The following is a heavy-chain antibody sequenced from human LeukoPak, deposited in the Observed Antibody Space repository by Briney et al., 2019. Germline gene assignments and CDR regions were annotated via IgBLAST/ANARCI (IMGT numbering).Heavy chain of an antibody. V-gene: IGHV1-69*04. D-gene: IGHD3-9*01. J-gene: IGHJ3*02. CDR1: GGTFSSYA. CDR3: AKDARDGYFDWLLYGAAFDI. CDR2: IIPILGIA. Sequence: GSSVKVSCKASGGTFSSYAISWVRQAPGQGLEWMGRIIPILGIANYAQKFQGRVTITADKSTSTAYMELNSLRAEDTAVYYCAKDARDGYFDWLLYGAAFDIWGQGTMVTVSS.